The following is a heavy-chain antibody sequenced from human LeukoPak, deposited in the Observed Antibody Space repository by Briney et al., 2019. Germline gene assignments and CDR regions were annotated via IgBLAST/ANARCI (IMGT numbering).Heavy chain of an antibody. Sequence: PGGSLTPSGAPPGFTFSSYPLGWVRQAPGKGRGWASVISGSGASTYYADSVKGRFIISRDNSKNTLYLRMNSLRVEDTAVYSCAKHRGYSSDWFDPWGQGTLVTVSS. V-gene: IGHV3-23*01. D-gene: IGHD5-18*01. J-gene: IGHJ5*02. CDR1: GFTFSSYP. CDR2: ISGSGAST. CDR3: AKHRGYSSDWFDP.